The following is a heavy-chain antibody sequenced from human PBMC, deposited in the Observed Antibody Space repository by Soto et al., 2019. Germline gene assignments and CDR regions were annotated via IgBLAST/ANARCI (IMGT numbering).Heavy chain of an antibody. CDR2: ITPVYPTT. CDR3: ARIPRYSFPTSDDLDS. D-gene: IGHD5-18*01. CDR1: GGTFYTYT. Sequence: ASVKVSCKASGGTFYTYTFSWVRQAPGQGLEWMGSITPVYPTTNYAEKFQGRLTVTADGSTNTAYMELNSLTSEDTAVYYCARIPRYSFPTSDDLDSWGQGTLVTVSS. J-gene: IGHJ4*02. V-gene: IGHV1-69*13.